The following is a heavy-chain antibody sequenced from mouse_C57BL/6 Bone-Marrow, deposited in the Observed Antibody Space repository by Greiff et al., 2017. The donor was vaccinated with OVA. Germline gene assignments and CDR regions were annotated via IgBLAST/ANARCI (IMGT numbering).Heavy chain of an antibody. CDR3: TRGAQDGYYSYYAMDY. Sequence: EVKLMESGEGLVKPGGSLKLSCAASGFTFSSYAMSWVRQTPEKRLEWVAYISSGGDYIYYADPVKGRFTISRDNARNTLYLQMSSLKSEDTAMYYCTRGAQDGYYSYYAMDYWGQGTSVTVSS. J-gene: IGHJ4*01. CDR2: ISSGGDYI. D-gene: IGHD2-3*01. CDR1: GFTFSSYA. V-gene: IGHV5-9-1*02.